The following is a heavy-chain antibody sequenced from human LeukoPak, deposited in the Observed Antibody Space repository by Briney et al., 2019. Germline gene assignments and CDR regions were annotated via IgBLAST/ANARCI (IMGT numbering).Heavy chain of an antibody. CDR1: GFTFSSYD. J-gene: IGHJ3*02. CDR3: ARGSHYYDSSGSDAFDI. Sequence: GGSLRLSCAASGFTFSSYDMHWVRQATGKGLEWVSAIGTAGDTYYPGSVKGRFTISRENAQNPLKLQMNRLRAGNTAVYYCARGSHYYDSSGSDAFDIWGQGTMVTDSS. V-gene: IGHV3-13*04. CDR2: IGTAGDT. D-gene: IGHD3-22*01.